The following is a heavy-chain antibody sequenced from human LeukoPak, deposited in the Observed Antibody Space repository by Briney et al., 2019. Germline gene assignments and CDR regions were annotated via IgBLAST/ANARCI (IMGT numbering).Heavy chain of an antibody. CDR1: GFTFGDYA. V-gene: IGHV3-49*04. J-gene: IGHJ3*02. CDR3: TRDPYYFDSSGYYHHAFDI. D-gene: IGHD3-22*01. Sequence: GGSLRLSCTASGFTFGDYAVSWVRQAPGKGLECIGFIRSKVYGGTTEYAASVKGRFTISRDDSKSIAYLQMNSLKTEDTAVYYCTRDPYYFDSSGYYHHAFDIWGQGTMVAVSS. CDR2: IRSKVYGGTT.